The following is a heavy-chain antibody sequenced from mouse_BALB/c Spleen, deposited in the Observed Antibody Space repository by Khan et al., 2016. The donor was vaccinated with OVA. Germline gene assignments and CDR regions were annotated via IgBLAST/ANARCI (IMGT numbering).Heavy chain of an antibody. CDR1: GFSLTSYG. D-gene: IGHD2-1*01. CDR3: ARWGNSYYAMDY. V-gene: IGHV2-3*01. J-gene: IGHJ4*01. Sequence: VELVESGPGLVAPSQSLSITCTVSGFSLTSYGVNWVRQPPGKGLEWLGLIWGDGSTNYHSALRSRLSISKDNSKSQVFLKLNSLQTDDTATYYCARWGNSYYAMDYWGQGTSVTVSS. CDR2: IWGDGST.